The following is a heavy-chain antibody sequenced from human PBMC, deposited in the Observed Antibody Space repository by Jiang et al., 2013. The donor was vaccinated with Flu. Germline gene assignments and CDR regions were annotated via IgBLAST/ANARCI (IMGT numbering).Heavy chain of an antibody. CDR1: GFTFSSYA. CDR3: AKDLSTRPYYYYALDV. CDR2: ISGSSGSI. J-gene: IGHJ6*02. Sequence: VQLLESGGGLVQPGGSLRLSCAASGFTFSSYAMSWVRQAPGKGLEWVSAISGSSGSIYYADSVKGRFTISRDNSQNTLFLQMNSLRAEDSAVYYCAKDLSTRPYYYYALDVWGQGTTVTVSS. V-gene: IGHV3-23*01. D-gene: IGHD6-6*01.